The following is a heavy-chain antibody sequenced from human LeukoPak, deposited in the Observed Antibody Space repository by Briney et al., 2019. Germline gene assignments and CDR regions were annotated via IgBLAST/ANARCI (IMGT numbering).Heavy chain of an antibody. CDR3: ARGPLYQVPYYEHYYGMDV. CDR1: GFTFSSYW. Sequence: GGSLRLSCAASGFTFSSYWMSWVRQAPGKGLEWAANIKQVGTEKYYVDSVKGRFTISRDNAKNSLYLQMNSLRAEDTAVYYCARGPLYQVPYYEHYYGMDVWGQGTTVTVSS. J-gene: IGHJ6*02. V-gene: IGHV3-7*03. D-gene: IGHD3-3*01. CDR2: IKQVGTEK.